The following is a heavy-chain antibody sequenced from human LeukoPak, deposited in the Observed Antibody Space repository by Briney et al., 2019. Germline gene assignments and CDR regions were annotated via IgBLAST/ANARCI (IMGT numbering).Heavy chain of an antibody. CDR3: ARERFIVDY. CDR2: ISSSGSTL. D-gene: IGHD3-16*02. J-gene: IGHJ4*02. CDR1: GFTFSDYY. Sequence: GGSLRLSCAASGFTFSDYYMSWLRQAPGKGLEWVAYISSSGSTLYYADSVKGRFTISRDNAKNSLYLQMNSLRAEDTAVYYCARERFIVDYWGQGTLVTVSS. V-gene: IGHV3-11*04.